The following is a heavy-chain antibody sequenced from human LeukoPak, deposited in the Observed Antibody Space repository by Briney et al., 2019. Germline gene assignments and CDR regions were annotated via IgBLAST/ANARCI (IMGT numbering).Heavy chain of an antibody. CDR1: GFAFDDFA. V-gene: IGHV3-43*02. J-gene: IGHJ4*02. Sequence: GGSLRLSCAASGFAFDDFAMNWVRQAPGKGLEWVSLISGNGGSTYYADSVKGRFTISRDNNKNSLHLQMNSLKTEDTALYYCAKVLLTRVASCSSSSCFAARWAFDFRGQGTLVTVSS. D-gene: IGHD2-2*01. CDR2: ISGNGGST. CDR3: AKVLLTRVASCSSSSCFAARWAFDF.